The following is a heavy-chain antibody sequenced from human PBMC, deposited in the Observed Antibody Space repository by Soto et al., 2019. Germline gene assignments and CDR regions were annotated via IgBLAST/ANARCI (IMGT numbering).Heavy chain of an antibody. D-gene: IGHD5-12*01. CDR1: GFTFSSYA. J-gene: IGHJ6*02. CDR3: ARDYYRFNSGYGFSMDV. Sequence: GGSLRLSCAASGFTFSSYAMHWVRQAPGKGLEWVAVISYDGSNKYYEDSVKGRFTISRDNSKNTLYLQMNSLRAEDTAVYYCARDYYRFNSGYGFSMDVWGQGTTVTVSS. CDR2: ISYDGSNK. V-gene: IGHV3-30-3*01.